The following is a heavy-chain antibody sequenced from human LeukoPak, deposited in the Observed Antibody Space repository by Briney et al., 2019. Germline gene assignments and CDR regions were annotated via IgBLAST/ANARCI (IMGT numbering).Heavy chain of an antibody. CDR1: GYTFTGYY. CDR3: ARVSVGATMLAYFDY. V-gene: IGHV1-2*02. Sequence: GASVKVSCKASGYTFTGYYMHWVRQAPGQGLEWMGWINPNSGGTNYAQKFQGRVTMTRDTSISTVYMELSSLRSEDTAVYYCARVSVGATMLAYFDYWGQGTLVTVSS. D-gene: IGHD1-26*01. J-gene: IGHJ4*02. CDR2: INPNSGGT.